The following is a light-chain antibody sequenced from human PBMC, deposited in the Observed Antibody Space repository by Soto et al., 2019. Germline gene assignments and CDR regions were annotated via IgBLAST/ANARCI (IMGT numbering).Light chain of an antibody. CDR2: EVS. CDR1: RSDVGGYNY. Sequence: QSALTQPASVSGSPGQSVTIACTGTRSDVGGYNYVSWYQQHPGKAPKLMISEVSNRPSGVSNRFSGSKSGNTASLTISGLQAEDEADYYCSSYTRSSTWVFGGRTKLTVL. J-gene: IGLJ3*02. V-gene: IGLV2-14*01. CDR3: SSYTRSSTWV.